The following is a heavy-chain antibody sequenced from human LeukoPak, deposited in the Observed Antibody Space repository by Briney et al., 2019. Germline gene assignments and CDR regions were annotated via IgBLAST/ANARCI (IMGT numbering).Heavy chain of an antibody. D-gene: IGHD1-1*01. V-gene: IGHV4-34*01. CDR3: ARGAGTYSRAGY. Sequence: SETLSLTCAVYGGSFSGYYWGWIRQPPGKGLEWIGEINHSGSTNYNPSLKSRATISVDTSKNQFSLKLSSVTAADTAVYYCARGAGTYSRAGYWGQGTLVTVSS. CDR1: GGSFSGYY. J-gene: IGHJ4*02. CDR2: INHSGST.